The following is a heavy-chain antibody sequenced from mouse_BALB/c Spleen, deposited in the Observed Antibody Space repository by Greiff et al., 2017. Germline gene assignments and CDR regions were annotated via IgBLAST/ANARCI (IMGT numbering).Heavy chain of an antibody. CDR1: GYTFTSYW. V-gene: IGHV1-7*01. CDR2: INPSTGYT. J-gene: IGHJ2*01. CDR3: ARGGITYYFDY. Sequence: QVQLQQPGAELAKPGASVKMSCKASGYTFTSYWMHWVKQRPGQGLEWIGYINPSTGYTEYNQKFKDKATLTADKSSSTAYMQLSSLTSEDSAVYYCARGGITYYFDYWGQGTTLTVSS. D-gene: IGHD2-4*01.